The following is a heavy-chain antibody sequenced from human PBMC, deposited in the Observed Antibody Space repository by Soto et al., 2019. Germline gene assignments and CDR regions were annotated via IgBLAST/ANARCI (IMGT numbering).Heavy chain of an antibody. V-gene: IGHV4-39*01. CDR2: IYYSGST. CDR1: GGSISSGGYS. J-gene: IGHJ5*02. CDR3: ARAAAGPGDWFDP. D-gene: IGHD6-13*01. Sequence: SETLSLTCAVSGGSISSGGYSWSWIRQPPGKGLEWIGSIYYSGSTYYNPSLKSRVTISVDTSKNQFSLKLSSVTAADTAVYYCARAAAGPGDWFDPWGQGTLVTVSS.